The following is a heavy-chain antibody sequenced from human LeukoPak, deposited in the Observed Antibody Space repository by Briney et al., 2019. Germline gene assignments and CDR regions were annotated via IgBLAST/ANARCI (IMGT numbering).Heavy chain of an antibody. J-gene: IGHJ4*02. D-gene: IGHD4-17*01. V-gene: IGHV3-30*18. CDR2: ISYDGNNK. Sequence: GGSLRLSCAASGFTFSSYGMHWVRQAPGKGLEWVAVISYDGNNKYYADSVKGRFTISRDNSKNALYLQINSLRAEDTAVYYCAKKGDYGYYFDYWGQGTLVTVSS. CDR1: GFTFSSYG. CDR3: AKKGDYGYYFDY.